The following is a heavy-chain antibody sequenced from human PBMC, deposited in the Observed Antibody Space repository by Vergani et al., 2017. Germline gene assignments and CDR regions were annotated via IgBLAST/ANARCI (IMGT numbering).Heavy chain of an antibody. J-gene: IGHJ6*03. V-gene: IGHV3-30-3*01. CDR2: ISYDGSNK. Sequence: QVQLVESGGGVVQPGRSLRLSCAASGSTFSSYAMHWVRQAPGKGLEWVAVISYDGSNKYYADSVKGRFTISRDNSKNTLYLQMNSLRAEDTAVYYCARGNYDFWSGYRLHYYYYYYMDVWGKXP. CDR3: ARGNYDFWSGYRLHYYYYYYMDV. D-gene: IGHD3-3*01. CDR1: GSTFSSYA.